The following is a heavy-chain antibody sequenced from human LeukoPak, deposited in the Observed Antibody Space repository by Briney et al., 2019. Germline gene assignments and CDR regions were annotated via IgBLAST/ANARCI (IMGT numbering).Heavy chain of an antibody. Sequence: GGSLRLSCAASGITVSSNYMSWVRQAPGKGLEWVSVIYSGGSTYYADSVKGRFTISRDNSKNTLYLQMNSLRAEDTAVYYCAREDLDGSGSYNWFDPWGQGTLLTVSS. CDR1: GITVSSNY. CDR3: AREDLDGSGSYNWFDP. D-gene: IGHD3-10*01. CDR2: IYSGGST. J-gene: IGHJ5*02. V-gene: IGHV3-53*01.